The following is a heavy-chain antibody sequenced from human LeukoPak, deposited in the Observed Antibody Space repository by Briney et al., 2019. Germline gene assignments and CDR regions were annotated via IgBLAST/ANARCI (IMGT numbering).Heavy chain of an antibody. V-gene: IGHV3-64*01. D-gene: IGHD1-1*01. J-gene: IGHJ4*02. Sequence: GGSLRLSCAASGFTFSDYARHWVRQAPGKGLEFVSVIGPIGVYTYYANSVKGRFTISRDNSKSTVSLQMGSLRDEDMAVYYCARSPPGRTNWNYYDYWGRGTLVTVSS. CDR1: GFTFSDYA. CDR3: ARSPPGRTNWNYYDY. CDR2: IGPIGVYT.